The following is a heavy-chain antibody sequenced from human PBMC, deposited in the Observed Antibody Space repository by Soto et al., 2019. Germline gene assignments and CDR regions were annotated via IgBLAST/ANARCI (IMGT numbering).Heavy chain of an antibody. V-gene: IGHV3-30*18. J-gene: IGHJ5*02. CDR3: AKDRIAATGTNWFDP. CDR2: ISYDGSGK. D-gene: IGHD6-13*01. CDR1: GFIFSNYG. Sequence: LRLSCAASGFIFSNYGMHWVRQAPGKGLEWVALISYDGSGKYYADSVRGRFTISRDNSKNTLYLQMNSLRAEDTAVYYCAKDRIAATGTNWFDPWGQGTLVTVSS.